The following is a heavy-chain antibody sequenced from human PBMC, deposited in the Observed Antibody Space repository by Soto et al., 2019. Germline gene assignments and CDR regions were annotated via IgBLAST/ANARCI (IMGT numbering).Heavy chain of an antibody. Sequence: SETLSLTCTVSGGSISSSSYYWGWIRQPPGKGLEWIGSIYYSGSTYYNPSLKSRVTISVDTSKNQFSLKLSSVTAADTAVYYCARNPTPRGYYGSGSPSYFDYWGQGTLVTVSS. CDR2: IYYSGST. CDR1: GGSISSSSYY. D-gene: IGHD3-10*01. J-gene: IGHJ4*02. CDR3: ARNPTPRGYYGSGSPSYFDY. V-gene: IGHV4-39*01.